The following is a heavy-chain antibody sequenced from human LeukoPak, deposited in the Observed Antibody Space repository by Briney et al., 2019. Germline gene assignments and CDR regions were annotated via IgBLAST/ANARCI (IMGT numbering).Heavy chain of an antibody. CDR3: ARQEQQLVRGGYFDY. J-gene: IGHJ4*02. D-gene: IGHD6-13*01. CDR1: GYSFTSYW. V-gene: IGHV5-51*01. Sequence: GESLKISCKGSGYSFTSYWIGWVRQMPGKGLEWMGIIYPGDSDTRYSPSFQGQVTISADKSISTAYLQWSSLKASDTAIYYCARQEQQLVRGGYFDYWGQGTLVTVSS. CDR2: IYPGDSDT.